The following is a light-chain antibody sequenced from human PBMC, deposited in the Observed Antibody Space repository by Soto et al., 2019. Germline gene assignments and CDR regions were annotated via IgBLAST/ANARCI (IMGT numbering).Light chain of an antibody. Sequence: QSALTQPASVSGSPGQSITISCTGTSSDVGGYNYVSWYQQHPGKAPKLMIYEVSNRPSGVSNRFSGSKSGNTASLTISGLQAVDEADYYCSSHTSSSTVVFGGGTKLTVL. CDR2: EVS. J-gene: IGLJ2*01. CDR1: SSDVGGYNY. CDR3: SSHTSSSTVV. V-gene: IGLV2-14*01.